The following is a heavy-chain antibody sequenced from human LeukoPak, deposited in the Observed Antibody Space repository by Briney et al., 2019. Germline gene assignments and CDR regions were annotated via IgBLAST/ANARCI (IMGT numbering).Heavy chain of an antibody. CDR1: GYTSTRYA. D-gene: IGHD2-8*01. CDR2: MNPNSGNT. J-gene: IGHJ6*03. CDR3: AGGAPPPYCTNGVCYRNDHYYYYYYMDV. Sequence: SVPVSCKAHGYTSTRYAINWVRQATGQGLEWMGWMNPNSGNTGYAQKSQGRANMTRNTSISTAYMELSSLRSEDTAVYYCAGGAPPPYCTNGVCYRNDHYYYYYYMDVWGKGTTVTVSS. V-gene: IGHV1-8*01.